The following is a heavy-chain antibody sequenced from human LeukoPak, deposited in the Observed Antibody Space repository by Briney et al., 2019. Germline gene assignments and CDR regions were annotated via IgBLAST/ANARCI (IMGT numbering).Heavy chain of an antibody. CDR1: GGSISGYH. J-gene: IGHJ5*02. CDR3: AREGYFDSSGYYLNWLDP. D-gene: IGHD3-22*01. Sequence: SETLSLTCTVSGGSISGYHWSWIRQPPGKGLEWIGYIHYSGTTNYNPSLRSRVTISVDTSKNQFSLKLTSVTAADTAIYYCAREGYFDSSGYYLNWLDPWGQGTLVTVSS. V-gene: IGHV4-59*01. CDR2: IHYSGTT.